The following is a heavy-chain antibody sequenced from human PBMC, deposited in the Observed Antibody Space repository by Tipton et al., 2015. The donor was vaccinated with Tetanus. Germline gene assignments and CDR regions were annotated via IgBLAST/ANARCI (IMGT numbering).Heavy chain of an antibody. CDR2: ITPFNNNT. D-gene: IGHD5-18*01. V-gene: IGHV1-45*02. CDR1: GYTLTYRY. Sequence: QLVQSGAEVKKTGFSVKISCKASGYTLTYRYLHWVRQAPGQALEWMGWITPFNNNTNYAQKFQDRVSSSSDRSMSTAYMEVSSLRSADTAMYYCATREDTALVIAESDAPDIWGQGTMVTVSS. CDR3: ATREDTALVIAESDAPDI. J-gene: IGHJ3*02.